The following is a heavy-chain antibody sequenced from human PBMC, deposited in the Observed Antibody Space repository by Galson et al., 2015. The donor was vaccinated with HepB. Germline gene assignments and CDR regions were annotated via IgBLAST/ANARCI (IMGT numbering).Heavy chain of an antibody. D-gene: IGHD6-19*01. CDR3: ARDPSIAVAATFDY. CDR2: ISSSGSTI. CDR1: GFTFSDYY. V-gene: IGHV3-11*01. J-gene: IGHJ4*02. Sequence: SLRLSCAASGFTFSDYYMSWIRQAPGKGLEWVSYISSSGSTIYYADSVKGRFTISRDNAKNSLYLQMNSLRAEDTAVYYCARDPSIAVAATFDYWGQGTLVTVSS.